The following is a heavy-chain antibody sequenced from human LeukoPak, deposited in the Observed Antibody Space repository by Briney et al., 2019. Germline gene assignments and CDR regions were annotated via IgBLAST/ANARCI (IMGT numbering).Heavy chain of an antibody. CDR3: ARGEYCSGGTCGYYYFMDV. CDR1: GVSMSSNY. CDR2: IYYSGAT. D-gene: IGHD2-15*01. V-gene: IGHV4-59*01. Sequence: SETLSLTCSVSGVSMSSNYWTWIRQPPGKGLGWIGYIYYSGATNYNPSLKSRVTISVDTSKSHFSLKLSSVTAADTAVYYCARGEYCSGGTCGYYYFMDVWGKGTTVTVSS. J-gene: IGHJ6*03.